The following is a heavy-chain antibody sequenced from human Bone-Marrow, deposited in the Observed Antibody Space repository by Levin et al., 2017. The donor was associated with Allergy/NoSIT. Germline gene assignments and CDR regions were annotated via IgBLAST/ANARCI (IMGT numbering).Heavy chain of an antibody. Sequence: GGSLRLSCAASGFTFSSYAMHWVRQAPGKGLDWVSFVSSDGIHKYYTDSVKGRFTISRDNSKDTLYLEMNSLRAEDTAMYYCARDHYTSSWYGGWFDPWGQGTLVTVSS. J-gene: IGHJ5*02. D-gene: IGHD6-13*01. CDR3: ARDHYTSSWYGGWFDP. CDR1: GFTFSSYA. V-gene: IGHV3-30*04. CDR2: VSSDGIHK.